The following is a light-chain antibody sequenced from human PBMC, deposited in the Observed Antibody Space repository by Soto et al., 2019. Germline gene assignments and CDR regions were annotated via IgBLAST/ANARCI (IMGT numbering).Light chain of an antibody. CDR3: QQYGG. V-gene: IGKV3-15*01. CDR1: QSVSSN. CDR2: GAS. Sequence: EIVMTQSPATLSVSPGERATLSCRASQSVSSNLAWYQQKPGQAPRLLIYGASTRATGIPARFSGSGSGAEFTLTISSLQSEDFAVYYCQQYGGFGQGTKVDIK. J-gene: IGKJ1*01.